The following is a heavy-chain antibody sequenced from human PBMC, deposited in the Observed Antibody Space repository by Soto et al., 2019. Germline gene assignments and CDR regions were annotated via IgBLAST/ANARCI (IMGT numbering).Heavy chain of an antibody. D-gene: IGHD6-13*01. V-gene: IGHV3-11*06. CDR1: GFTFSDYY. Sequence: QVQLVESGGGLVKPGGSLRPSCAASGFTFSDYYMSWIRQAPGKGLEWVSSISSSSSYTNYADSVKGRFTISRDNAKNSLYLQMNSLRAEDTAVYYCARDRKAAAATFDYWGQGTLVTVSS. J-gene: IGHJ4*02. CDR2: ISSSSSYT. CDR3: ARDRKAAAATFDY.